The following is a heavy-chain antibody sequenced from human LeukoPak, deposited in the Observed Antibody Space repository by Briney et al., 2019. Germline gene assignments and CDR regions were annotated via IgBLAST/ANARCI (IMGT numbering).Heavy chain of an antibody. V-gene: IGHV4-59*01. J-gene: IGHJ4*02. CDR1: GGSISSYY. CDR2: IYYSGST. Sequence: KPSETLSLTCTVSGGSISSYYWSWIRQPPGKGLEWIGYIYYSGSTNYNPSLKSRVTISVDTSKNQFSLKLSSVTAADTAVYYCARDLQTLVVTLLLFDYWGQGTLVTVSS. D-gene: IGHD3-22*01. CDR3: ARDLQTLVVTLLLFDY.